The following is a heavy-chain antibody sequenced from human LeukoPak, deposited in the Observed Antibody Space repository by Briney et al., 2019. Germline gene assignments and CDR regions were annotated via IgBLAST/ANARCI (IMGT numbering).Heavy chain of an antibody. CDR3: ARDNGAVGGTYSGLDP. CDR1: GGSISSSTYY. V-gene: IGHV4-39*07. D-gene: IGHD6-19*01. J-gene: IGHJ5*02. Sequence: SETLSLTCTVSGGSISSSTYYWGWIRQPPGKGLEWIARIYYSGRTYYNPSLKSRVTTSVDTSMNQFSLNLSSVTAADTAIYYCARDNGAVGGTYSGLDPWGQGTLVTVSS. CDR2: IYYSGRT.